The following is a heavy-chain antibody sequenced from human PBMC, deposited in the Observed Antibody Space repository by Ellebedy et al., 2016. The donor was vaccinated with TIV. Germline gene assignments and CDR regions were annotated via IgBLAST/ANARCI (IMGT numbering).Heavy chain of an antibody. J-gene: IGHJ5*02. CDR3: AKDVEGYGSGSYYRWFDP. CDR2: ITGSGGST. Sequence: GGSLRLXXAASGFTFSSYAMTWVRQAPGKGLEWVSGITGSGGSTNYADSVKGRFTISRDNSKNTLYLQMNSLRAEDTAVYYCAKDVEGYGSGSYYRWFDPWGQGTLVTVSA. CDR1: GFTFSSYA. V-gene: IGHV3-23*01. D-gene: IGHD3-10*01.